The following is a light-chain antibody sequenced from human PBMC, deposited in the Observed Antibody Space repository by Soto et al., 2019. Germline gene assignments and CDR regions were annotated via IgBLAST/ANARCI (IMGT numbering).Light chain of an antibody. V-gene: IGKV1-39*01. CDR3: QQRNNWPFT. J-gene: IGKJ3*01. CDR2: GAS. CDR1: RTINTY. Sequence: DVRMTQSPSSLSASVGDTITITCRASRTINTYLNWFQQKPGEPPRLLIYGASTLHDGVPSRFSGSGSGADFTLTISGLQPEDLGVYYCQQRNNWPFTFGPGTKVDIK.